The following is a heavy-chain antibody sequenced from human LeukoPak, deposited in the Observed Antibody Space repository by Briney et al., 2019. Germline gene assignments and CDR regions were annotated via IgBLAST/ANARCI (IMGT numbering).Heavy chain of an antibody. CDR2: INHSGST. J-gene: IGHJ4*02. Sequence: SETLSLTCTVYGGSISNYYWNWIRQPPGKGLEWIGEINHSGSTNYNPSLKSRVTISVDTSKNQFSLKLSSVTAADTAVYYCAREGVVGAYGHFDYWGQGTLVTVSS. V-gene: IGHV4-34*01. CDR3: AREGVVGAYGHFDY. CDR1: GGSISNYY. D-gene: IGHD2-15*01.